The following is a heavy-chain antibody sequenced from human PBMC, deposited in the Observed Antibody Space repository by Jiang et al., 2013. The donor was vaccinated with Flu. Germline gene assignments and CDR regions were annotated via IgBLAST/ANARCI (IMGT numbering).Heavy chain of an antibody. CDR3: ARGSQQDYYGFDP. D-gene: IGHD3-10*01. V-gene: IGHV1-2*04. CDR2: INPNSGGT. J-gene: IGHJ5*02. Sequence: KVSCKASGYTFTGYYMHWVRQAPGQGLEWMGWINPNSGGTNYAQKFQGWVTMTRDTSISTAYMELSRLRSDDTAVYYCARGSQQDYYGFDPWGQGTLVTVSS. CDR1: GYTFTGYY.